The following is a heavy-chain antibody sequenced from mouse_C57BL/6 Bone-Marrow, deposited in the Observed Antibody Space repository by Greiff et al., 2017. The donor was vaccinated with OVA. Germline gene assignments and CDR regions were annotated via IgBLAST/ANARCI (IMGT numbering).Heavy chain of an antibody. V-gene: IGHV14-4*01. CDR3: TSYGNFDY. CDR2: IDPENGDT. D-gene: IGHD2-1*01. J-gene: IGHJ2*01. CDR1: GFNIKDDY. Sequence: VQLQQSGAELVRPGASVKLSCTASGFNIKDDYMHWVKQRPEQGLEWIAWIDPENGDTEYASKFQGKATITADTSSNTAYLQLSSLTSEDTAVYYCTSYGNFDYWGQGTTLTVSS.